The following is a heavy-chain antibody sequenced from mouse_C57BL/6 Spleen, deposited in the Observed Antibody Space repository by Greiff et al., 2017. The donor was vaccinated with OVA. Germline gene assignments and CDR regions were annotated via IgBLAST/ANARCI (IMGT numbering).Heavy chain of an antibody. CDR1: GYTFTDYE. Sequence: VKLVESGAELVRPGASVTLSCKASGYTFTDYEMHWVKQTPVHGLEWIGAIDPETGGTAYNQKFKGKAILTADKSSSTAYIELRSLTSEDSAVYYCTRDITTVVDWYFDVWGTGTTVTVSS. V-gene: IGHV1-15*01. J-gene: IGHJ1*03. CDR3: TRDITTVVDWYFDV. CDR2: IDPETGGT. D-gene: IGHD1-1*01.